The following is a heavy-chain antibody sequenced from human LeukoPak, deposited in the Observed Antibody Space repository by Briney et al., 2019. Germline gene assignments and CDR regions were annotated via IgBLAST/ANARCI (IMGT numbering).Heavy chain of an antibody. J-gene: IGHJ6*03. Sequence: ASVKVSCKASGYTFTSYGISWVRQAPGQGLEWMGWISAYNGNTNYAQKLQGRVTMTTDTSTSTAYMELRSLRSDDTAVYYCARLFMPSFGGTYYYYCMDVWGKGTTVTVSS. D-gene: IGHD3-10*01. CDR1: GYTFTSYG. CDR2: ISAYNGNT. V-gene: IGHV1-18*01. CDR3: ARLFMPSFGGTYYYYCMDV.